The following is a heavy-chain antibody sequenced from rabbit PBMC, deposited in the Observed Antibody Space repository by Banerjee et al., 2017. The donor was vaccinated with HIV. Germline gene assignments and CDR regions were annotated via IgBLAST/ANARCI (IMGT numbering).Heavy chain of an antibody. CDR2: IDTGDGDT. D-gene: IGHD1-1*01. V-gene: IGHV1S40*01. Sequence: QSLEESGGGLVQPEGSLTLTCKASRFSFSSSDYICWVRQAPGKGLEWIACIDTGDGDTYFANWAKGQFTISKASSTTVTLQMTSLTAADTATYFCARNYVNVFDPWGPGTLVTVS. CDR3: ARNYVNVFDP. CDR1: RFSFSSSDY. J-gene: IGHJ2*01.